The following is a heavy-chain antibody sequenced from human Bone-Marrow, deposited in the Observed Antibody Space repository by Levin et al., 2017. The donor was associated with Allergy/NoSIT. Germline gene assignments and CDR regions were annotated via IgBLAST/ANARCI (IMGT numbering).Heavy chain of an antibody. CDR1: GFTFSDYY. V-gene: IGHV3-11*01. CDR3: ARDRVSSTYYDRLYYYYHGMDV. Sequence: GESLKISCAASGFTFSDYYMSWIRQAPGKGLQWVSYISSRGINIYSADSVKGRFTISRDNAKNSLFLQMNSLRAEDTAVDYCARDRVSSTYYDRLYYYYHGMDVWGQGTTVTV. CDR2: ISSRGINI. D-gene: IGHD1-26*01. J-gene: IGHJ6*02.